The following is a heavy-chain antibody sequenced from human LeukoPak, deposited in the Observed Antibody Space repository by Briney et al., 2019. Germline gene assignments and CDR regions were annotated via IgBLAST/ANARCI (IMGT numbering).Heavy chain of an antibody. CDR1: GFTVSSNY. D-gene: IGHD3-22*01. J-gene: IGHJ4*02. CDR3: AKGEAGTWLSFDY. V-gene: IGHV3-53*01. Sequence: PGGSLRLSCAASGFTVSSNYMSWVRQAPGKGLEWVSVIYSGGSTYYADSVKGRFTISRDNSKNTLFLQMNSLRAEDTAVYYCAKGEAGTWLSFDYWGQGTLVTVSS. CDR2: IYSGGST.